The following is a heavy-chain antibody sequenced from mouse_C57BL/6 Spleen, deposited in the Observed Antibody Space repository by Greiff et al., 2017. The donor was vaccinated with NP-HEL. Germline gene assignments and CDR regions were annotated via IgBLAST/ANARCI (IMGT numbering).Heavy chain of an antibody. CDR1: GYAFSSSW. Sequence: QVQLQQSGPELVKPGASLKISCKASGYAFSSSWMNWVKQRPGKGLEWIGRIYPGDGDTNYNGKFKGKATLTADKSSSTAYMQLSSLTSEDSAVYFCARSPDSSDYAMDYWGQGTSVTVSS. CDR3: ARSPDSSDYAMDY. J-gene: IGHJ4*01. CDR2: IYPGDGDT. V-gene: IGHV1-82*01. D-gene: IGHD3-2*02.